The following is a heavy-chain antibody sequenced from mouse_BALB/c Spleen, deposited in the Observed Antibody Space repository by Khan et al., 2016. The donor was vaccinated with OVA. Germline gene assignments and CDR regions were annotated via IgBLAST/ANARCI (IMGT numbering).Heavy chain of an antibody. J-gene: IGHJ3*01. D-gene: IGHD2-14*01. V-gene: IGHV1-26*01. Sequence: EVQLQQSGPDLVKPGASVKMSCKASGYSFTNYYVNWVKQSHGKSLECIGRVNPNTGNTNYNQKFKGKAILIVDTSSNTAYMELRGLTSEDYAVYYCARGYDFFAYWGQGTLVTVSA. CDR3: ARGYDFFAY. CDR1: GYSFTNYY. CDR2: VNPNTGNT.